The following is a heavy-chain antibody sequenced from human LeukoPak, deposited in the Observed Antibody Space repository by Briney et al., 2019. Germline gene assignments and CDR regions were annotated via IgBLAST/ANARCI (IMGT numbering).Heavy chain of an antibody. J-gene: IGHJ4*02. Sequence: XYYXSWIRQPPGXGLXWIGEINHSGSTNSNPSLKSRVTISVDTSKNXFSLKLSYVTAADKAGYYWXXXXXXXXXNEYXGXXXXVTVSS. CDR3: XXXXXXXXXNEY. V-gene: IGHV4-34*13. CDR1: XYY. CDR2: INHSGST.